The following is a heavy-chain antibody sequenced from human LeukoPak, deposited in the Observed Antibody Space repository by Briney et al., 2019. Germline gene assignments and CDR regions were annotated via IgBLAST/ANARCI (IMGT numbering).Heavy chain of an antibody. V-gene: IGHV4-4*02. Sequence: PSETLSLTCAVSGGSISSSNWWSWVRQPPGKGLEWIGEIYHSGSTNYNPSLKSRVTVSVDTSKNQFSLKLSSVTAADTAVYYCARDGDADYWGQGTLVTVSS. CDR1: GGSISSSNW. J-gene: IGHJ4*02. CDR2: IYHSGST. D-gene: IGHD7-27*01. CDR3: ARDGDADY.